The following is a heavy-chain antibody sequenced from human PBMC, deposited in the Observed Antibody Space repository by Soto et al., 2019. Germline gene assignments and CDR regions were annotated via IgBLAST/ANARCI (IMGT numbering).Heavy chain of an antibody. V-gene: IGHV3-23*01. Sequence: GGSLRLSCAASVFTFSSCAMSWVRQAPGKGLEWVSAISGSGGNTYYADSVKGRFTISRDNSKNTLYLQMNSLRVEDTAVYYCVRGDGDYHDGNGYLGRHWGQGTLVTVS. CDR3: VRGDGDYHDGNGYLGRH. CDR2: ISGSGGNT. J-gene: IGHJ4*02. CDR1: VFTFSSCA. D-gene: IGHD3-22*01.